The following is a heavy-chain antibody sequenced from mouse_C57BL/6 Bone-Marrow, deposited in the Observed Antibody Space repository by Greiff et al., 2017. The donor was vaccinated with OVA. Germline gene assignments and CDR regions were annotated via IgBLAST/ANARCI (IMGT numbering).Heavy chain of an antibody. CDR2: IRSKSNNYAT. V-gene: IGHV10-1*01. CDR1: GFSFNTYA. Sequence: EVKLMESGGGLVQPKGSLKLSCAASGFSFNTYAMNWVRQAPGKGLEWVARIRSKSNNYATYYADSVKDRFTISRDDSESMLYLQMNNLKTEDTAMYYCVRDGRGYDFYYFDYWGQGTTLTVSS. CDR3: VRDGRGYDFYYFDY. D-gene: IGHD2-4*01. J-gene: IGHJ2*01.